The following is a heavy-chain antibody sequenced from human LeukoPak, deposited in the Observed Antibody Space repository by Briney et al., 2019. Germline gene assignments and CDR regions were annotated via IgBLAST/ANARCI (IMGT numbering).Heavy chain of an antibody. V-gene: IGHV4-59*01. Sequence: PSETLSLTCTVSGGSISSYYWSWIRQPPGKGLEWIGYIYYGGSTNYNPSLKSRVTISVDTSKHQFSLKLSSVTAADTAVYYCARHPSSSWPPFDYWGQGTLVTVSS. D-gene: IGHD6-13*01. CDR1: GGSISSYY. CDR3: ARHPSSSWPPFDY. CDR2: IYYGGST. J-gene: IGHJ4*02.